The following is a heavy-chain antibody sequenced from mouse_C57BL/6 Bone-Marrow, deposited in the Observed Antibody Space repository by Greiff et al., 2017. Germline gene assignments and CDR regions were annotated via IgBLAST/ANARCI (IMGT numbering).Heavy chain of an antibody. Sequence: VMLVESGPGLVAPSQSLSITCTVSGFSLTSYGVDWVRQPPGKGLEWLGVIWCGGSTNYNSALMSRRSISKNNSKSQVFLKRNRLQTDDTAMYDCANAYSRAMDYWGQGTSVTVSS. J-gene: IGHJ4*01. CDR1: GFSLTSYG. CDR2: IWCGGST. V-gene: IGHV2-9*01. D-gene: IGHD2-10*01. CDR3: ANAYSRAMDY.